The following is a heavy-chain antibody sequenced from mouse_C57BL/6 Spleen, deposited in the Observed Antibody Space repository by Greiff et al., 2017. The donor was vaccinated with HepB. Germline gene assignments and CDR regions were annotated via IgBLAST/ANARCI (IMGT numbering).Heavy chain of an antibody. V-gene: IGHV1-82*01. D-gene: IGHD4-1*01. CDR3: ARSDWDDAMDY. CDR1: GYAFSSSW. Sequence: QVTLKVSGPELVKPGASVKISCKASGYAFSSSWMNWVKQRPGKGLEWIGRIYPGDGDTNYNGKFKGKATLTADKSSSTAYMQLSSLTSEDSAVYFCARSDWDDAMDYWGQGTSVTVSS. CDR2: IYPGDGDT. J-gene: IGHJ4*01.